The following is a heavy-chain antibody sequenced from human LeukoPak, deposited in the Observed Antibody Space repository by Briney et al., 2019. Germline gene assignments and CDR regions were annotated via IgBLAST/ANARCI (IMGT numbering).Heavy chain of an antibody. Sequence: ASVKVSCKASGFTFTGYYIHWVRQAPGQGLEWMGWINPNNGGTNYAQTFQDRVTMTRDTSISTAYMELSRLRSDDTAVYYCARDLVGGTWASGYWGQGTLVTVSS. D-gene: IGHD1-14*01. J-gene: IGHJ4*02. CDR3: ARDLVGGTWASGY. CDR1: GFTFTGYY. CDR2: INPNNGGT. V-gene: IGHV1-2*02.